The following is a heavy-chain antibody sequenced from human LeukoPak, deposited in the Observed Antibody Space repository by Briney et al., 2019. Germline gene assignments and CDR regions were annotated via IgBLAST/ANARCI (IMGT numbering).Heavy chain of an antibody. CDR1: GFTFSSYA. CDR3: ARDYYDSSGYPNWFDP. Sequence: GGSLRLSCAASGFTFSSYAMHWVRQAPGKGLEYVSAISSNGGSTYYANSVKGRFTISRDNSKNTLYLQMGSLRAEDMAVYYCARDYYDSSGYPNWFDPWGQGTLVTVSS. CDR2: ISSNGGST. D-gene: IGHD3-22*01. V-gene: IGHV3-64*01. J-gene: IGHJ5*02.